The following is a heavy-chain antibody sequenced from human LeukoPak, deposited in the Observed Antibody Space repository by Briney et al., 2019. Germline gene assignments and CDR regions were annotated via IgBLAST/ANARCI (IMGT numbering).Heavy chain of an antibody. CDR2: INWNGGST. D-gene: IGHD3-10*01. CDR1: GFTFDDYG. CDR3: ARARGSGGSGSYSFFDY. V-gene: IGHV3-20*04. Sequence: PGGSLRLSCAASGFTFDDYGMSWVRQAPGKGLEWVSGINWNGGSTGYADSVKGRFTISRDNAKNSLYLRMNSLRAEDTALYYCARARGSGGSGSYSFFDYWGQGTLVTVSS. J-gene: IGHJ4*02.